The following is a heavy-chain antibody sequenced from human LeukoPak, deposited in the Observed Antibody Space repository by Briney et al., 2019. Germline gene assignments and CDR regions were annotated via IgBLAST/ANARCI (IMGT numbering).Heavy chain of an antibody. V-gene: IGHV3-48*03. CDR1: EFTFTSYE. J-gene: IGHJ4*02. CDR3: ARDSFRGSYSDY. CDR2: ISSSGSTI. Sequence: PGRSLRLSCAASEFTFTSYEMNWVRQAPGKGLEWVSYISSSGSTIYYADSVKGRFTISRDNAKNSLYLQMNSLRAGDTAVYYCARDSFRGSYSDYWGQGTLVTVSS. D-gene: IGHD1-26*01.